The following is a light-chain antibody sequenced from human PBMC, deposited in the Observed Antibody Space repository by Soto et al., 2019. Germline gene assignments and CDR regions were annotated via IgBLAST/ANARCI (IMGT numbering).Light chain of an antibody. V-gene: IGKV1-27*01. CDR1: QGIRNY. J-gene: IGKJ3*01. Sequence: DIQMTQSPPSLSASVGDRVTITCRASQGIRNYVAWYQQIPGKAPKLLIYAASTLQSGVPSRFSGSGSGTDFTLPINGLQPEDVATYSCQKYSSVPVFGPGTKVEIK. CDR2: AAS. CDR3: QKYSSVPV.